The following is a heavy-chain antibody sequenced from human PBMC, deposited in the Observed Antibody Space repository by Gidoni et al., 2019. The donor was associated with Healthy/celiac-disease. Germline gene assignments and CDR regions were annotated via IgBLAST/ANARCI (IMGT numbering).Heavy chain of an antibody. V-gene: IGHV3-73*01. D-gene: IGHD3-10*01. CDR1: GFTFSGSA. CDR3: TRREFGDQAIFDY. J-gene: IGHJ4*02. CDR2: IRSTANSYAT. Sequence: EVQLVESGGGLVQPGGSLKLSGAASGFTFSGSAMHWVRQASGKGLEWVGRIRSTANSYATAYVASVKGRFTIARDDSQNTAYLQMNSLKTEDTAVYYCTRREFGDQAIFDYWGQGTLVTVSS.